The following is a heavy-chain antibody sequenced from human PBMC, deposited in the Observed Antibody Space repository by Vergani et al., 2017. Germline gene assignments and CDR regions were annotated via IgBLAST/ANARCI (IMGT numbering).Heavy chain of an antibody. CDR3: ARHKEQLVPGNYYDYYYMDV. V-gene: IGHV4-30-2*01. CDR2: IFQSGSP. J-gene: IGHJ6*03. Sequence: QLQLQESGSGLVKPSQTLSLNCAASGGSISSGAFSWGWIRQPPGRGLQWIGHIFQSGSPDYNASLKSRVNISLDKSKKHFSLSLSSVTAADTAVYYCARHKEQLVPGNYYDYYYMDVWGKGTTVTVSS. D-gene: IGHD6-13*01. CDR1: GGSISSGAFS.